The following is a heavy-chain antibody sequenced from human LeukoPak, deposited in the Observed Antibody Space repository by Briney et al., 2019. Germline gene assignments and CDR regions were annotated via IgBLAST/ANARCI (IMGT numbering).Heavy chain of an antibody. J-gene: IGHJ4*02. CDR1: GGSISSYY. CDR3: ARAPYYYGSGSYYLGDY. D-gene: IGHD3-10*01. V-gene: IGHV4-59*08. CDR2: IYYSGST. Sequence: SETLSLTCTVSGGSISSYYWSWIRQPPGKGLEWIGYIYYSGSTNYNPSLKSRVTISVDTSKNQFSLKLSSVTAADTAVYYCARAPYYYGSGSYYLGDYWGQGTLVTVSS.